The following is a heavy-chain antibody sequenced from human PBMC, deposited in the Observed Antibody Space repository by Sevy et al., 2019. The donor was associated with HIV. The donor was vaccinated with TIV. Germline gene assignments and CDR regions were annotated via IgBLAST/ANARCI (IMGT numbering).Heavy chain of an antibody. D-gene: IGHD2-2*02. V-gene: IGHV3-7*01. CDR2: IKEDGSEK. Sequence: GGSLRLSCAASGFTFSGNWMSWVRQAPGKGLEWVADIKEDGSEKYYVDSVKGRFTISRDSAKKSLYLQMNNLRAEDTAVYYCAREAGYCSSTSCYRGDYFDYWGQGTLVTVSS. CDR3: AREAGYCSSTSCYRGDYFDY. CDR1: GFTFSGNW. J-gene: IGHJ4*02.